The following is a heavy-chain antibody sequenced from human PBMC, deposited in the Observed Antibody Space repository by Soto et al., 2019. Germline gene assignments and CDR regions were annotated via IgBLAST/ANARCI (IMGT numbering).Heavy chain of an antibody. J-gene: IGHJ4*02. Sequence: EVQLVESGGGLVQPGGSLRLSCAASGFTFSSYSMNWVRQAPGKGLEWVSYISSISSTIYYADSVKGRFTISRDNAKNSLYLQMNSLRAEDTAVYYCARANYYGSPGDFDYWGQGTLVTVSS. CDR2: ISSISSTI. CDR1: GFTFSSYS. V-gene: IGHV3-48*01. D-gene: IGHD3-10*01. CDR3: ARANYYGSPGDFDY.